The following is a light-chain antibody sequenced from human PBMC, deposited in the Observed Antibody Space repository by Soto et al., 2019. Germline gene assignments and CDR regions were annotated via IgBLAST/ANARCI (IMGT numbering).Light chain of an antibody. CDR2: ENN. CDR3: GAWDSSLTTGV. CDR1: NSNIGNNY. V-gene: IGLV1-51*02. Sequence: QSVLTQLPSVSAAPGQKVTISCSGTNSNIGNNYVSWYQQLPGTAPKLLIYENNKRPSGIPDRFSGSKSGTSATLGITGLQTGDEADYYCGAWDSSLTTGVFGGGTKVTV. J-gene: IGLJ2*01.